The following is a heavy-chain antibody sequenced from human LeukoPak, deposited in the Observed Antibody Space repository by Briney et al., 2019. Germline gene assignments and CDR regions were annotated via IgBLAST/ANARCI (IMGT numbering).Heavy chain of an antibody. D-gene: IGHD2-15*01. Sequence: SGGSLRLSCAASGFTVSSNYMNWVRQAPGKGLEWVSVIYTDGNTYYADSVEGRFTISRDTSKNTLYLQMHSLRVEDTAVYYCARGYCSGNTCYPGGYWGQGTLVTVSS. CDR3: ARGYCSGNTCYPGGY. CDR1: GFTVSSNY. CDR2: IYTDGNT. V-gene: IGHV3-66*02. J-gene: IGHJ4*02.